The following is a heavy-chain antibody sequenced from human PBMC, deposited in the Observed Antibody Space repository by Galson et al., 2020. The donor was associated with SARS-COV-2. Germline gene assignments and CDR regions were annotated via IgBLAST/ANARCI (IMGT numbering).Heavy chain of an antibody. D-gene: IGHD3-22*01. J-gene: IGHJ4*02. CDR2: MNGGGGKT. CDR1: GFTFYDYA. CDR3: AKDSHPYYYDSSGYNPNYFDS. Sequence: GGSLRLSCAASGFTFYDYAMTWVRQTPGKGLEWVSTMNGGGGKTFYADSVKGRVTVYRDNFKSTLYLQISNLRAEDTAIYYCAKDSHPYYYDSSGYNPNYFDSWGQGTLVTVSS. V-gene: IGHV3-23*01.